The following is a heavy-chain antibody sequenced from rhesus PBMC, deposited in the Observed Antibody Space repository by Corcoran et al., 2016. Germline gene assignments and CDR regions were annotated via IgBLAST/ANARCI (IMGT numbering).Heavy chain of an antibody. V-gene: IGHV4-169*02. CDR2: IYGSGMST. CDR1: GGSISSSS. D-gene: IGHD4-23*01. Sequence: QLQLQESGPGLVKPSETLSVTCAVSGGSISSSSWSWIRQAPGTGLEWIGYIYGSGMSTNSTPSLKSRVTLSVDTSKNQLSLQLSSVTTADTAVYYCARDRSNYGRFDYWGQGVLVTVSS. J-gene: IGHJ4*01. CDR3: ARDRSNYGRFDY.